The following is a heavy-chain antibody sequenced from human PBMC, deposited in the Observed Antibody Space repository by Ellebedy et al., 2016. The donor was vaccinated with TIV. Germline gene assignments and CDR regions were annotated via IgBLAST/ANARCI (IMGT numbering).Heavy chain of an antibody. CDR1: GGSTSSSNSY. J-gene: IGHJ5*02. CDR3: AGHFGYFGHYDP. D-gene: IGHD3/OR15-3a*01. V-gene: IGHV4-39*01. CDR2: IYYTAST. Sequence: GSLRLXXTLSGGSTSSSNSYWVWIRQPPGKGLEWLGPIYYTASTYYNPSLKSRVTISVDASKNQFSLKLSSVTATDAAVYYCAGHFGYFGHYDPWGQGTLVTVSS.